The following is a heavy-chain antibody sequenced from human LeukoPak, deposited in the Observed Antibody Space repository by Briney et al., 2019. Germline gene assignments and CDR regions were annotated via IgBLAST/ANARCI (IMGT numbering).Heavy chain of an antibody. CDR1: GFTVSSNY. CDR2: IYSGDST. V-gene: IGHV3-53*01. J-gene: IGHJ6*03. D-gene: IGHD4-23*01. CDR3: ARDGDTVLTRGYYYYMDV. Sequence: GGSLRLSCAASGFTVSSNYMSWVRQAPGKGLEWVSVIYSGDSTYYADSVKGRFTISRDNAKNSLYLQMNSLRVEDTAVYYCARDGDTVLTRGYYYYMDVWGKGTTVTVSS.